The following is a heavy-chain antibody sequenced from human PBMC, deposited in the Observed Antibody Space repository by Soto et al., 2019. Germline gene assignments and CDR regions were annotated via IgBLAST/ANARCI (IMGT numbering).Heavy chain of an antibody. V-gene: IGHV4-59*01. Sequence: QVQLQESGPGLVKPSETLSLTCTVSGGSISSYYWSWIRQPPGKGLEWIGYINYSGSTNYNPSLKSRVTISVDTSKNQFSLKLSSVTAADTAVYYCVRYNWYFDLWGRGTLVTVSS. CDR3: VRYNWYFDL. CDR2: INYSGST. CDR1: GGSISSYY. J-gene: IGHJ2*01.